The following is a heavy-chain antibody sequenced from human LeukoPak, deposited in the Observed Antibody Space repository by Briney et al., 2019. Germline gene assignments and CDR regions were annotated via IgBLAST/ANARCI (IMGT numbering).Heavy chain of an antibody. CDR1: GFTVSSSY. V-gene: IGHV3-66*01. Sequence: GSLGLSCTASGFTVSSSYMSWVRQAPGKGLEWVSLIYAIGTTYCADSVKGRFTISRDNSKNTVYLQMNSLRAEDTAVYYCARGSATATIQLDNWGQGTLVTVSS. D-gene: IGHD5-24*01. CDR3: ARGSATATIQLDN. J-gene: IGHJ4*02. CDR2: IYAIGTT.